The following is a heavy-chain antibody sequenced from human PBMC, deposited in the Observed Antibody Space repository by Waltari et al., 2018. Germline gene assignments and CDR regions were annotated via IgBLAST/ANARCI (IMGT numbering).Heavy chain of an antibody. CDR3: ARDLRVTNWFEP. CDR2: INSDGRST. J-gene: IGHJ5*02. Sequence: EVQLVESGGGLVQPGGSLRLSCAASGFTFTSYWMHWVRQAPGKGLVWVSHINSDGRSTNYADSVRGRFTISRDNAKNTLDLQRNSLRAEDTAVYYCARDLRVTNWFEPWGQGTLVTVSS. V-gene: IGHV3-74*01. CDR1: GFTFTSYW. D-gene: IGHD2-21*02.